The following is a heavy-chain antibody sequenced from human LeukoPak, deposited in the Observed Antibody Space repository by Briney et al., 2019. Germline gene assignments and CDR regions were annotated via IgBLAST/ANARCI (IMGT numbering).Heavy chain of an antibody. D-gene: IGHD6-19*01. CDR2: ISGSGDST. CDR1: GFTFSNYA. Sequence: GGSLRLSCAASGFTFSNYAMRWVRQAPGKGLEWVSGISGSGDSTYCADSVKGRFTISRDNSKNTLYLQMNSLRAEDTAVHYCARRSGIAVAGAFDYWGQGTLVTVSS. V-gene: IGHV3-23*01. CDR3: ARRSGIAVAGAFDY. J-gene: IGHJ4*02.